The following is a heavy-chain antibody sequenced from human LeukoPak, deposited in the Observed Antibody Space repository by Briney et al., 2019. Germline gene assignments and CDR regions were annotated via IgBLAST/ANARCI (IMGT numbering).Heavy chain of an antibody. CDR1: GFTFSSYE. Sequence: PGGSLRLSCAASGFTFSSYEMNWVRQAPGRGLEWVSYISSSGSTIYYADSVKGRFTISRDNAKNSLYLQMNSLRAEDTAVYNCARWQKLLAYSDYWGQGTLVTVSS. CDR2: ISSSGSTI. V-gene: IGHV3-48*03. J-gene: IGHJ4*02. CDR3: ARWQKLLAYSDY. D-gene: IGHD2-21*01.